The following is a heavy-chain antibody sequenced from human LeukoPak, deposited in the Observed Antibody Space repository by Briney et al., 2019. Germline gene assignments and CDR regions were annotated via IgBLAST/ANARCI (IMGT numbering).Heavy chain of an antibody. CDR3: ARGVAALGWFDP. CDR2: INSEGSST. V-gene: IGHV3-74*01. J-gene: IGHJ5*02. CDR1: GFTFSSYW. Sequence: GGSLRLSCVASGFTFSSYWMHWVSQVPGKGLVWVSRINSEGSSTSYADSVKGRFTISRDNAKNTLYLQMSSLRVEDMAVYYCARGVAALGWFDPWGQGTLVTVSS. D-gene: IGHD2-15*01.